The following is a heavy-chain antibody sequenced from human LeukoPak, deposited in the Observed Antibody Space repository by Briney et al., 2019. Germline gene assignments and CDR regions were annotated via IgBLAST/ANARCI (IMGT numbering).Heavy chain of an antibody. Sequence: GRSLRLSCAASGFTFDDYAMHWVRQAPGEGLEWVSGISWNSGSIGYADSVKGRFTTSRDNAKNSLYLQMNSLRAEDTALYYCAKATNGPIGFDYWGQGTLVTVSS. CDR2: ISWNSGSI. D-gene: IGHD1-1*01. CDR1: GFTFDDYA. V-gene: IGHV3-9*01. J-gene: IGHJ4*02. CDR3: AKATNGPIGFDY.